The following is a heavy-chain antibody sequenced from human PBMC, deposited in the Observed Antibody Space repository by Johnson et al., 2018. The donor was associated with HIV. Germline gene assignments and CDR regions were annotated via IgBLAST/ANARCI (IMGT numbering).Heavy chain of an antibody. D-gene: IGHD2-21*02. Sequence: QLQLVESGGGLVKPGGSLRLSCPASGFTFSDYYMNWVRQTPGKGLEWLSNISSGGSVRYYADSVRGRFTISRDNAENSLYLQMNSLRAEDTAVYYCARAPRAFCDGDCYPNAFGIWGQGTMVTVSS. V-gene: IGHV3-11*04. CDR3: ARAPRAFCDGDCYPNAFGI. J-gene: IGHJ3*02. CDR1: GFTFSDYY. CDR2: ISSGGSVR.